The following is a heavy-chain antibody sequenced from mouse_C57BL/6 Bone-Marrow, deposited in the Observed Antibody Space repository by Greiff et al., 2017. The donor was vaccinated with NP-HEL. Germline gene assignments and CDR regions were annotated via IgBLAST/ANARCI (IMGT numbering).Heavy chain of an antibody. J-gene: IGHJ3*01. CDR1: GYEFSNYW. CDR2: IYPGDGDT. Sequence: VKLQESGAELVKPGASVKISCKASGYEFSNYWMNWVKQRPGKGLEWIGQIYPGDGDTNYNGKFKDKATLTADKSSSTAYMQLSRLTSEDSAVYLCARGAYWGQGTLVTVSA. V-gene: IGHV1-80*01. CDR3: ARGAY.